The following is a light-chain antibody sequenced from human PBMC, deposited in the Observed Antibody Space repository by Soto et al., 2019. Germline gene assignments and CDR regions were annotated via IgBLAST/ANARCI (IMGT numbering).Light chain of an antibody. CDR1: QSFSTW. Sequence: DIQMTQTPSTLSASVGDRVTITCRASQSFSTWLAWYQQKPGKAPKLLIFDASSLERGVPSRFSGSGSGTEFTLTIISLQPEDFATYYCQLYNSYTFGQGTKREI. CDR2: DAS. J-gene: IGKJ2*01. CDR3: QLYNSYT. V-gene: IGKV1-5*01.